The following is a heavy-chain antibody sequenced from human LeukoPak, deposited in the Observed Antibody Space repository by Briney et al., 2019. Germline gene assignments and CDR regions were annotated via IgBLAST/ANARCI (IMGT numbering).Heavy chain of an antibody. Sequence: GGSLRLSCAASGFTFSSYSMNWVRQAPGKGLEWVSSIRSSSSYIYYADSVKGRFTISRDNAKNSLYLQMNSLRAEDTAVYYCARSSRGQLWSSFDYWGQGTLVTVSS. CDR2: IRSSSSYI. CDR3: ARSSRGQLWSSFDY. CDR1: GFTFSSYS. D-gene: IGHD5-18*01. V-gene: IGHV3-21*01. J-gene: IGHJ4*02.